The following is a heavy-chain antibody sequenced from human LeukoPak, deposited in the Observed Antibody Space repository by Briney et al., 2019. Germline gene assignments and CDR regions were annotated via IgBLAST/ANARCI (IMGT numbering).Heavy chain of an antibody. CDR2: TYYSGNT. J-gene: IGHJ4*02. CDR3: ARQTGSGLFILP. Sequence: SETLSLTCAVYGESFSGYSWSWFRQPPGKGLEWIGSTYYSGNTYYNASLKSQVSISIDTSKNQFSLRLTSVTAADTAVYYCARQTGSGLFILPGGQGTLVTVSS. CDR1: GESFSGYS. V-gene: IGHV4-34*01. D-gene: IGHD3/OR15-3a*01.